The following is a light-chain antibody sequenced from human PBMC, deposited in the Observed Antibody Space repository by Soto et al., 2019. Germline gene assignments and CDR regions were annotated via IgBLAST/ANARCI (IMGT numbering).Light chain of an antibody. CDR1: QGIRGD. Sequence: AMQMTHSPSSLSASLGDRVTITCRASQGIRGDLGWYQQKPGKAPKLLISATSTLQSGVPSRFSGRGSGTNFTLTISSLQSEDSATYYCIQDFIRPLTVGQGTKVDIK. V-gene: IGKV1-6*01. CDR3: IQDFIRPLT. CDR2: ATS. J-gene: IGKJ1*01.